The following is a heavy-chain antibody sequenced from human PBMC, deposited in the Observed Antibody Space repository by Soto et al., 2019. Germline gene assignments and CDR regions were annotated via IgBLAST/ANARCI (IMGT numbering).Heavy chain of an antibody. Sequence: GGSLRLSCAASGFTLSSYGMNWVRQAPGKGLEWVSYISSGSNTIYYADSVKVRFTKSRDNAENSLYLQMNSLRAEDTAVYSCARAVSKASPFDYWGQGTLVTVSS. V-gene: IGHV3-48*01. D-gene: IGHD4-17*01. J-gene: IGHJ4*02. CDR2: ISSGSNTI. CDR1: GFTLSSYG. CDR3: ARAVSKASPFDY.